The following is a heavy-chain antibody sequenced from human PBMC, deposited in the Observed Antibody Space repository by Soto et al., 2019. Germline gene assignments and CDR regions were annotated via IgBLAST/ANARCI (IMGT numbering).Heavy chain of an antibody. V-gene: IGHV3-74*01. D-gene: IGHD1-1*01. Sequence: PGGSLRRSCEASGFKFSCYCMHWVRQAPGKGLVWVSRINSDGSSTSYADSVKGRFTISRDNAKNTLYLQMNSLRAEDTAVYYCARVRSGTIDYWGQGTLLTVSS. J-gene: IGHJ4*02. CDR2: INSDGSST. CDR1: GFKFSCYC. CDR3: ARVRSGTIDY.